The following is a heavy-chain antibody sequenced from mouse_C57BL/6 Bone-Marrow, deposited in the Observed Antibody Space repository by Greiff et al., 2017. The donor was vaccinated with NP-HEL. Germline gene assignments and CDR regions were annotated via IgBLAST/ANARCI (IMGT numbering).Heavy chain of an antibody. V-gene: IGHV1-5*01. J-gene: IGHJ4*01. CDR3: TSKRIYDSPYAMDY. Sequence: VQLQQSGTVLARPGASVKMSCKTSGYTFTSYWMHWVKQRPGQGLEWIGAIYPGNSDTSYNQKFKGKAKLTAVTSASTAYMELSSLTNEDSAVYYCTSKRIYDSPYAMDYWGQGTSVTVSS. CDR1: GYTFTSYW. D-gene: IGHD2-3*01. CDR2: IYPGNSDT.